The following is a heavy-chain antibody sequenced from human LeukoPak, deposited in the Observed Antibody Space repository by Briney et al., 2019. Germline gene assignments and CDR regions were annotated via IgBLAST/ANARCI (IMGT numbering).Heavy chain of an antibody. CDR3: ARDTTMVRGVINPDAFDI. CDR1: GYTFTSYA. Sequence: ASVKVSCTASGYTFTSYAMNWVRQAPGQGLEWMGWINTNTGNPTYAQGFTGRFVFSLDTSVSTAYLRISSLKAEDTAVYYCARDTTMVRGVINPDAFDIWGQGTMVTVSS. CDR2: INTNTGNP. J-gene: IGHJ3*02. D-gene: IGHD3-10*01. V-gene: IGHV7-4-1*02.